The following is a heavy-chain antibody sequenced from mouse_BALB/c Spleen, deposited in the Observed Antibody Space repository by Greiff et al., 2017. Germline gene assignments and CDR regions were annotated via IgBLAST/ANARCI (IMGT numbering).Heavy chain of an antibody. Sequence: EVKVVESGGGLVQPGGSRKLSCAASGFTFSSFGMHWVRQAPEKGLEWVAYISSGSSTIYYADTVKGRFTISRDNPKNTLFLQMTSLRSEDTAMYYCARPYRYDEAWFAYWGQGTLVTVSA. D-gene: IGHD2-14*01. J-gene: IGHJ3*01. V-gene: IGHV5-17*02. CDR1: GFTFSSFG. CDR3: ARPYRYDEAWFAY. CDR2: ISSGSSTI.